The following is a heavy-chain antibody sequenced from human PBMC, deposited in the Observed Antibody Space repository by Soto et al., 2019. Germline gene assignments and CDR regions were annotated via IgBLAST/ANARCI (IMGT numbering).Heavy chain of an antibody. CDR2: IFHTGST. V-gene: IGHV4-61*08. J-gene: IGHJ5*02. D-gene: IGHD6-6*01. CDR3: ARADSDSFWFDP. CDR1: GGSVGNGGWY. Sequence: QVQLQESGPGLVKPSETLSLTCTVSGGSVGNGGWYWSWVRQPPGRGLEWIAYIFHTGSTTYNPTLKSRVAISLDTSKNQFSLKLRSVTAADTAIYYCARADSDSFWFDPWGQGTLVTVSS.